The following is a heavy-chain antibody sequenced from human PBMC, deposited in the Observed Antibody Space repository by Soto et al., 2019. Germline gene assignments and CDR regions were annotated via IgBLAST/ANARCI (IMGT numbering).Heavy chain of an antibody. CDR1: GFTFSAYW. J-gene: IGHJ4*02. CDR3: ARVRYNWNLSFDS. D-gene: IGHD1-7*01. Sequence: GGSLRLSCAASGFTFSAYWMTWVRQAPGKGLEWVADIQRDGSGQSYVDSVAGRFTISRDNTKNSLYLQMNSLRAEDSAVYYCARVRYNWNLSFDSWGQGTLVTVSS. V-gene: IGHV3-7*01. CDR2: IQRDGSGQ.